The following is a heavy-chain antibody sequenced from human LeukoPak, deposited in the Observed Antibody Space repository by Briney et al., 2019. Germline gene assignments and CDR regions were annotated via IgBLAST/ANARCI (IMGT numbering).Heavy chain of an antibody. CDR3: AREDSGYDFEY. V-gene: IGHV3-30-3*01. D-gene: IGHD5-12*01. Sequence: HPGGSLRLSRAASGFTFGSYAMHWVRQAPGKGLEWVAVISYDGSNKYYADSVKGRFTISRDNSKNTLYLQMNSLRVEDTAVYYCAREDSGYDFEYWGQGTLVTVSS. CDR1: GFTFGSYA. CDR2: ISYDGSNK. J-gene: IGHJ4*02.